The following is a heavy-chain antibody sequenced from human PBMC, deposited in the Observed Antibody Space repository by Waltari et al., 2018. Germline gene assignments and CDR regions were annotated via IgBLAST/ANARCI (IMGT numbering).Heavy chain of an antibody. CDR1: GGSFSGYY. J-gene: IGHJ6*02. Sequence: QVQLQQWGAGLLKPSETLSLTCAVYGGSFSGYYWSWIRQPPGKGLEGIGEINHSGSTNYNPSLKSRVTISVDTSKNQFSLKLSSVTAADTAVYYCARLYDFWSGQYGMDVWGQGTTVTVSS. V-gene: IGHV4-34*01. CDR3: ARLYDFWSGQYGMDV. D-gene: IGHD3-3*01. CDR2: INHSGST.